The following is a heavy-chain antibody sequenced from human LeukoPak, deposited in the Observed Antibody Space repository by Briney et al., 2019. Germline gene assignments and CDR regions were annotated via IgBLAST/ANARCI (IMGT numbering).Heavy chain of an antibody. D-gene: IGHD1-1*01. CDR2: INPSSGGT. V-gene: IGHV1-2*02. J-gene: IGHJ5*02. CDR1: GYAFTGSY. CDR3: ARVARQQLVGNWFDP. Sequence: VASAKVSCKASGYAFTGSYMHWVRQDPGQGLELMGWINPSSGGTNYAQRFQGSVTMTRDTSISTAYMELSRLRYDDTAIYNCARVARQQLVGNWFDPWGQGTLVSVSS.